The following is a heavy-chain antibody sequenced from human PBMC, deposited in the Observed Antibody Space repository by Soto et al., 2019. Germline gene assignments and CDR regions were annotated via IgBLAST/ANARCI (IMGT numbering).Heavy chain of an antibody. D-gene: IGHD2-15*01. CDR2: IIPILGIA. CDR3: ARAPGDCSGGSCLGHY. Sequence: QVQLVQSGAEVKKPGSSVKVSCKASGGTFSSYTISWVRQAPGQGLEWMGRIIPILGIANYAQKFQGRVTITADKSTSTAYMELSSLRSEDTAVYYCARAPGDCSGGSCLGHYWGQGTLVTVSS. J-gene: IGHJ4*02. CDR1: GGTFSSYT. V-gene: IGHV1-69*02.